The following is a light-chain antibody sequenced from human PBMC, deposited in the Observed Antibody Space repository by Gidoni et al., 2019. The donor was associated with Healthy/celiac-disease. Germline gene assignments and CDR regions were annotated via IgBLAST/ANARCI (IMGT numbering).Light chain of an antibody. J-gene: IGLJ3*02. CDR1: SSNIGSNP. V-gene: IGLV1-44*01. Sequence: SVLTRPPSASGTPGPRVTISCSGSSSNIGSNPVNSSQPRPGTAPKLLIYSNNQRPSGVPDRFSGFKSGTSASLAISGRQSEEEADYYCAAWDDSLNGPVFGGGTKLTVL. CDR2: SNN. CDR3: AAWDDSLNGPV.